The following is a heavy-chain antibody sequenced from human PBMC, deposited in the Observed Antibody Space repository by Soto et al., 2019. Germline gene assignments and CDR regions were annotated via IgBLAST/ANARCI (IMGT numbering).Heavy chain of an antibody. Sequence: PGGSLRLSCAASGFTFSDYYMSWIRQAPGKGLEWVSYISSSGSTIYYADSVKGRFTISRDNAKNSLYLQMNSLRAEDTAVYYCSGSYYYYYYMDVWGKGTTVTVSS. CDR1: GFTFSDYY. J-gene: IGHJ6*03. CDR3: SGSYYYYYYMDV. D-gene: IGHD1-26*01. CDR2: ISSSGSTI. V-gene: IGHV3-11*01.